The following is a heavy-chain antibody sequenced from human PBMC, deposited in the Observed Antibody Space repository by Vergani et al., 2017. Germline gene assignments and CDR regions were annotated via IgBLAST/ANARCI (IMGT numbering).Heavy chain of an antibody. V-gene: IGHV3-30*02. CDR1: GFSFNTYG. D-gene: IGHD2-15*01. CDR2: TRYDGIVE. CDR3: ATAGAAYCRGASCYDFFEY. Sequence: QVQLVETGGGVVQPGGSLRLYCATSGFSFNTYGAHWVRQAPGKGLELVAFTRYDGIVEYYGDSVRGRFTISRDNSKNTLYLQMNRLRPEDTAVYYCATAGAAYCRGASCYDFFEYWGQGTLVTVAS. J-gene: IGHJ4*02.